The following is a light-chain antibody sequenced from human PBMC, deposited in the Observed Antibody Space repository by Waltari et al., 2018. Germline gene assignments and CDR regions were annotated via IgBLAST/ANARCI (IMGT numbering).Light chain of an antibody. J-gene: IGLJ3*02. CDR3: QTGGHGTWV. V-gene: IGLV4-69*01. CDR2: VNRDGSH. CDR1: SGHSSNV. Sequence: QLVVTQSPSASAPLGASVKLTCTLSSGHSSNVIAWLQQRPEKGPRYLMKVNRDGSHRKGDEIPGRFSGSSSGADRYLAISSLQSYDEADYYCQTGGHGTWVFGGGTKLTVL.